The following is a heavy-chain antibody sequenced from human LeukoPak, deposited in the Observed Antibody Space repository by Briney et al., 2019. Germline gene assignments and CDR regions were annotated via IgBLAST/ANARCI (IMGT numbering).Heavy chain of an antibody. CDR1: GYSISSGYY. CDR2: IYHSGRT. CDR3: ATSYYGSGSYYSLYFDY. J-gene: IGHJ4*02. Sequence: SETLSLTCAVCGYSISSGYYWGWLRQPPGKGLEWLGSIYHSGRTYYNPCLKRRFTISVDTSKNQFSLKLSSVTAADTAVYYCATSYYGSGSYYSLYFDYWGQGTLVTVSS. D-gene: IGHD3-10*01. V-gene: IGHV4-38-2*01.